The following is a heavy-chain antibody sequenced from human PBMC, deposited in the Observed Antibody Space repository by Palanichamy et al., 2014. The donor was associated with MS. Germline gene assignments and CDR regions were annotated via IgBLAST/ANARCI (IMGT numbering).Heavy chain of an antibody. V-gene: IGHV3-20*04. CDR1: GFPFDDYA. J-gene: IGHJ6*02. Sequence: VQLVESGGRVVRPGGSLRLSCAASGFPFDDYAMSWVRQAPGKGLEWVSGINWNGDGIGYAESVKGRFTISRDNAKNSLYLQVNSLRVEDTAFYYCAGGSPAYYYGLDVWGQGTTVTVSS. CDR3: AGGSPAYYYGLDV. CDR2: INWNGDGI.